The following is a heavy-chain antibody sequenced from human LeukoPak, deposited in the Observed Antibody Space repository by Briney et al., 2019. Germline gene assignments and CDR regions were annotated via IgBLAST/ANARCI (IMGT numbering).Heavy chain of an antibody. V-gene: IGHV3-53*01. Sequence: PGGSLRLSCAASGFTVSSNYMSWVRQAPGKGLEWVSVIYSGGSTYYADSVKGRFTTSRDNSKKTLYLQMNSLRADDTAVYYCASSSSGSYYRGLDYWGQGTLVTVSS. CDR3: ASSSSGSYYRGLDY. J-gene: IGHJ4*02. CDR2: IYSGGST. CDR1: GFTVSSNY. D-gene: IGHD3-10*01.